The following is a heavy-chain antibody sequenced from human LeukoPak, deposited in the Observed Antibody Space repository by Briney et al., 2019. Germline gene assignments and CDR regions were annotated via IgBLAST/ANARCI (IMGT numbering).Heavy chain of an antibody. J-gene: IGHJ4*02. CDR2: IWYDGSNK. V-gene: IGHV3-33*01. Sequence: GGSLRLSCAASGFTFSSYGMHWVRQAPGKGLEWVAVIWYDGSNKYNADSVKGRFTISRDNSKNTLYLQMNSLRAEDTAVYYCARDVGVGAIDYWGQGTLVTVSS. CDR1: GFTFSSYG. D-gene: IGHD1-26*01. CDR3: ARDVGVGAIDY.